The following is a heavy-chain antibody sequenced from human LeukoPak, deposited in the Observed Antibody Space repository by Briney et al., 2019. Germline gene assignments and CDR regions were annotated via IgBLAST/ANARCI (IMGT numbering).Heavy chain of an antibody. J-gene: IGHJ4*02. CDR1: GGSISSSSYY. CDR3: ARRMTTVIDFDY. CDR2: IFYSGST. V-gene: IGHV4-39*07. Sequence: PSETLSLTCTVSGGSISSSSYYWVWIRQPPGKGLEWIGSIFYSGSTYYNPSLKSQVTISVDTSKNQFSLKLSSVTAADTAVYYCARRMTTVIDFDYWGQGTLVTVSS. D-gene: IGHD4-17*01.